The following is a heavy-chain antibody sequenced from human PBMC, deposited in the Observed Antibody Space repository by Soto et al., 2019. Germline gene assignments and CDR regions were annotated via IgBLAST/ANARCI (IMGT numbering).Heavy chain of an antibody. CDR3: TGGYCTGGTCYSWYFQH. Sequence: EVQLVQSGGGLVQPGGSLKLSCAASGFTFSGSTVHWVRQASGEGLQWVGRIRSKANDYATTYIASVEGRFTISRDDSRNTAYLQMSDLKTEDTAVYYCTGGYCTGGTCYSWYFQHWGQGALVTVFS. CDR2: IRSKANDYAT. D-gene: IGHD2-15*01. CDR1: GFTFSGST. V-gene: IGHV3-73*02. J-gene: IGHJ1*01.